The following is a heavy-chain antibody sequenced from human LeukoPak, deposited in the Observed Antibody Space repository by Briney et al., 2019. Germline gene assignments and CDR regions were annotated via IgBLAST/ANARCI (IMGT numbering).Heavy chain of an antibody. CDR1: GFTVSSNH. CDR3: ARHGSITMVRGRLRYFYMDV. J-gene: IGHJ6*03. D-gene: IGHD3-10*01. Sequence: PGGSLRLSCAASGFTVSSNHMSWVRQAPGKGLEWVSVIYSGDNTFYADSVKGRFTISRDNSKNTLYLQMNSLRAEDTAVYYCARHGSITMVRGRLRYFYMDVWGKGTTVTISS. CDR2: IYSGDNT. V-gene: IGHV3-53*01.